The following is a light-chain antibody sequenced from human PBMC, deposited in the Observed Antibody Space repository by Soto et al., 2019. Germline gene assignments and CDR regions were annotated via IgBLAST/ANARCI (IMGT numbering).Light chain of an antibody. V-gene: IGKV1-9*01. CDR2: LAS. CDR1: QDISTY. J-gene: IGKJ1*01. CDR3: QQLDSDPPWT. Sequence: IPLTQSPSSLSASVGDRVTITCRASQDISTYLAWYQQNPGRAPKLLIYLASNLHTGVPSRFSGSGSGTEFTLTISSLQPEDFATYYCQQLDSDPPWTFGQGTRVEIK.